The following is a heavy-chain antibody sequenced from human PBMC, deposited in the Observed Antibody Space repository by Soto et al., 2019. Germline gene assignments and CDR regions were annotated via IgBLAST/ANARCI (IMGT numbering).Heavy chain of an antibody. J-gene: IGHJ6*02. D-gene: IGHD3-22*01. Sequence: QVQLVQSGAEVKKPGSSVKVSCKASGGTFSSYAISWVRQAPGQGLEWMGGIIPIFGTANYAQKFQGRVTITADESTSTAYMELSSLRSEDTAVYYCARVKEAYYYDSRTHYYYDMDVWGQGTTVTVSS. CDR2: IIPIFGTA. CDR1: GGTFSSYA. V-gene: IGHV1-69*01. CDR3: ARVKEAYYYDSRTHYYYDMDV.